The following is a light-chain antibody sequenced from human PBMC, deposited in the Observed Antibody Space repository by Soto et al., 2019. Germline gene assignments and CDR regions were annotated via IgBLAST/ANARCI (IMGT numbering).Light chain of an antibody. CDR1: RTVSSY. Sequence: SPATLSLSTRERATLSCRASRTVSSYLLWYQQKPGQAPRVLIYGASTRATGIPDRFSGSESGTDFTLTISRLEPEDFVGYYCPQSGILPITFGHGTRLEIK. CDR3: PQSGILPIT. J-gene: IGKJ5*01. CDR2: GAS. V-gene: IGKV3-20*01.